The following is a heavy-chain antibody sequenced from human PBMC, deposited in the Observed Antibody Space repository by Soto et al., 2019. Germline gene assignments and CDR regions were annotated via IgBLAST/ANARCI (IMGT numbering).Heavy chain of an antibody. J-gene: IGHJ5*02. CDR3: ARALPSIAAAGPFDP. CDR2: INPNSGGT. CDR1: GYTFTGYY. V-gene: IGHV1-2*04. Sequence: ASVKVSCKASGYTFTGYYMHWVRQAPGQGLEWMGWINPNSGGTNYAQKFQGWVTMTRDTSISTAYMELSRLRSDDTAVYYCARALPSIAAAGPFDPWGQGTLVTVSS. D-gene: IGHD6-13*01.